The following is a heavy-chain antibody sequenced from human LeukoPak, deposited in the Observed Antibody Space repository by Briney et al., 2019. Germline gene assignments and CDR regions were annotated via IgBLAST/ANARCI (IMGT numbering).Heavy chain of an antibody. CDR2: IYPGDSDT. D-gene: IGHD6-13*01. V-gene: IGHV5-51*01. CDR1: GYSFTSYW. Sequence: PGESLKISCKGSGYSFTSYWIGWVRQMPGKGLEWMGIIYPGDSDTRYSPSFQGQVTISADKSIRTAYLQWSSLKASDTAMYYCARRLAAAGTGFDYWGQGTLVTVSS. CDR3: ARRLAAAGTGFDY. J-gene: IGHJ4*02.